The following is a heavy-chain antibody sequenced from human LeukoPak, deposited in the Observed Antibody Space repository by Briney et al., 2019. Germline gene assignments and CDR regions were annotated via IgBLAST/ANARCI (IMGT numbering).Heavy chain of an antibody. J-gene: IGHJ4*02. CDR1: GYSISSGYY. CDR2: IYHSGST. Sequence: SETLSLTCTVSGYSISSGYYWGWIRQPPGKGLEWIGSIYHSGSTYYNPSLKSRVTISVDTSKNQFSLKLSSVTAADTAVYYCARRVAAAGKVFDYWGQGTLVTVSS. D-gene: IGHD6-13*01. CDR3: ARRVAAAGKVFDY. V-gene: IGHV4-38-2*02.